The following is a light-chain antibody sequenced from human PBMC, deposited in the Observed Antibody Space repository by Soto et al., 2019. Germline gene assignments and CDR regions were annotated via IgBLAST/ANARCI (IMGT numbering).Light chain of an antibody. CDR2: HAS. CDR1: QGVSNN. J-gene: IGKJ1*01. CDR3: KQYNNWWT. V-gene: IGKV3-15*01. Sequence: EVVMTQSPATLSVSPGERATLSCRASQGVSNNLAWFQQKPGQAPRLLIYHASTRATGIPARFSGSGSGTEFTLIISSLQSEDFAVYYCKQYNNWWTFRQGTKV.